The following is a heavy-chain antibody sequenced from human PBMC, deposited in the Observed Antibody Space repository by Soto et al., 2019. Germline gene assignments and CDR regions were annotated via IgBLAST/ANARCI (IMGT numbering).Heavy chain of an antibody. CDR2: ISSDGGGT. V-gene: IGHV3-64*04. J-gene: IGHJ6*02. CDR1: GFSFSSYA. D-gene: IGHD3-9*01. CDR3: AKVSILTESYHYYAMDV. Sequence: GGFLRLSCSASGFSFSSYAMHWVRQAPGKGLEYVSAISSDGGGTYYADSVKGGFTISRDNAKNTLFLQMNSLRAEDTAIYYCAKVSILTESYHYYAMDVWGQGTTATVSS.